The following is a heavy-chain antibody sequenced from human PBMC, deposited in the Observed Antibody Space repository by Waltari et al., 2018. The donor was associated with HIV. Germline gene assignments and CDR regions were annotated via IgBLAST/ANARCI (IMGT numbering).Heavy chain of an antibody. J-gene: IGHJ4*02. CDR1: GFTLTNAW. Sequence: EVQLVESGGGLVKPGESLRLSCAASGFTLTNAWMSWVRQAPGKGLEWVGRIKSEDDGGTTDYAAPVKGRFTISRDDSKNALYLQMNSMKTEDTALYYCTSTGGGITDYWGQGTLVTVSS. CDR3: TSTGGGITDY. D-gene: IGHD2-15*01. CDR2: IKSEDDGGTT. V-gene: IGHV3-15*01.